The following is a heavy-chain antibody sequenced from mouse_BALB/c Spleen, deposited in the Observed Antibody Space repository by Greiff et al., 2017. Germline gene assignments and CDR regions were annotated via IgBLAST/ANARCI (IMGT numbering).Heavy chain of an antibody. V-gene: IGHV5-6*01. J-gene: IGHJ3*01. CDR2: ISSGGSYT. D-gene: IGHD3-1*01. Sequence: DVHLVESGGDLVKPGGSLKLSCAASGFTFSSYGMSWVRQTPDKRLEWVATISSGGSYTYYPDSVKGRFTISRDNAKNTLYLQMSSLKSEDTAMYYCARHGANTWFAYWGQGTLVTVSA. CDR1: GFTFSSYG. CDR3: ARHGANTWFAY.